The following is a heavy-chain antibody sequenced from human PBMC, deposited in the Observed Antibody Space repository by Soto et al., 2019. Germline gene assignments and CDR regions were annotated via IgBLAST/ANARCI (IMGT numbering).Heavy chain of an antibody. D-gene: IGHD3-16*01. J-gene: IGHJ4*02. CDR1: GGIFSNFA. Sequence: QVQLVQSGPEVKKPGSSVKVSCTASGGIFSNFAVSWVRQAPGHGLEWMGGIIPPLPTPRYPQKFQGRVTIAAVKNIAYMELRSLTSNDTAVYYCARVGSRDAYNYVLDKWGQGTLVTVSS. CDR2: IIPPLPTP. CDR3: ARVGSRDAYNYVLDK. V-gene: IGHV1-69*06.